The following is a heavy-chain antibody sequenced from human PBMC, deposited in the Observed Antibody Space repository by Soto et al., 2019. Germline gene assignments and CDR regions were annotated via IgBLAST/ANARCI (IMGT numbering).Heavy chain of an antibody. CDR3: ARRTSGWYSWDWFDP. V-gene: IGHV4-59*01. CDR1: GVSISSYY. CDR2: IYYSGST. J-gene: IGHJ5*02. D-gene: IGHD6-19*01. Sequence: SETLSLTCTVSGVSISSYYWRWIRQPPGKGLEWIGYIYYSGSTNYNPSLKSRVTISVDTSKNQFSLKLSSVTAADTAVYYCARRTSGWYSWDWFDPWGQGTLVTVSS.